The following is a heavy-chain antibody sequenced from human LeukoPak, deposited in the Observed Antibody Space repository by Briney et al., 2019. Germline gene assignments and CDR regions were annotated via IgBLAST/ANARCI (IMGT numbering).Heavy chain of an antibody. J-gene: IGHJ4*02. Sequence: ASVKVSCKASGYTFTSYGISWVRQAPGQGLEWMGWISAYNGNTNYAQKLQGRVTMTTDTSTSTAYMELRSLRSDDTAVYYCARTPSDYYDSSGYYGYFDYWGQGTLVTVSS. CDR1: GYTFTSYG. CDR3: ARTPSDYYDSSGYYGYFDY. CDR2: ISAYNGNT. V-gene: IGHV1-18*01. D-gene: IGHD3-22*01.